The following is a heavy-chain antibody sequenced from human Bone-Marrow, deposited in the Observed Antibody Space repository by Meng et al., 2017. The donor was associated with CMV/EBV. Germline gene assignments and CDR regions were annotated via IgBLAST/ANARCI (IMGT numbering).Heavy chain of an antibody. CDR1: GPGGSNRNYY. D-gene: IGHD4-23*01. V-gene: IGHV4-34*01. CDR3: AKTHDYGGNSVLDY. J-gene: IGHJ4*02. CDR2: VNHDGTK. Sequence: SETLSLTCAVYGPGGSNRNYYWNWIRQPPGKGLEWIGEVNHDGTKNYNPSLKSRVSISVDTSKNQFSLKLTSVTAADTAVYYCAKTHDYGGNSVLDYWGQGTRVTVSS.